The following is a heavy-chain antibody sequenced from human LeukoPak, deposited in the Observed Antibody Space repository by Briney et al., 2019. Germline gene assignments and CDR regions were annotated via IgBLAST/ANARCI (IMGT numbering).Heavy chain of an antibody. CDR3: AKDSHWILFDD. Sequence: GGSLRLSCAASGFTVRSNYMSWVRQAPGKGLEWVSIIYGGGSVFHADSVKGRFTISRDNSKNTLYLQMDSLRDEDTAVYYCAKDSHWILFDDWGQGTLVTVSS. J-gene: IGHJ4*02. V-gene: IGHV3-53*01. D-gene: IGHD2-2*03. CDR1: GFTVRSNY. CDR2: IYGGGSV.